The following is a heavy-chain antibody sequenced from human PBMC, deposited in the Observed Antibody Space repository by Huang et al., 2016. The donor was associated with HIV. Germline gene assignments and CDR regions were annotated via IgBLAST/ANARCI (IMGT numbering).Heavy chain of an antibody. CDR2: INHSGNT. J-gene: IGHJ4*02. D-gene: IGHD3-22*01. CDR1: GGSFSGYY. V-gene: IGHV4-34*02. Sequence: QVQLEQWGAGLLKASETLSLTCAVYGGSFSGYYSNWLRQAPGKGLEWVGEINHSGNTNYNPSRKSGVNMSVDTSKSEFSLYLTSLSAADTGTYFCARRYNSRRDYWGRGTLVTVHS. CDR3: ARRYNSRRDY.